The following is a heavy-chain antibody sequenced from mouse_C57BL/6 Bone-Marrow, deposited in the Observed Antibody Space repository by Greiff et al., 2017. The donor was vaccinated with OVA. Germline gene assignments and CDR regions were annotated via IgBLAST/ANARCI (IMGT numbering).Heavy chain of an antibody. D-gene: IGHD2-2*01. Sequence: EVQLQQSGAELVRPGASVKLSCTASGFNIKDDYMHWVKQRPEQGLEWIGWIDPENGDTEYASKFQGKATITADTSSNTAYLQLSSLTSEDTAVYYCTTGGLWLRRDYWGQGTTLTVSS. CDR2: IDPENGDT. CDR1: GFNIKDDY. J-gene: IGHJ2*01. V-gene: IGHV14-4*01. CDR3: TTGGLWLRRDY.